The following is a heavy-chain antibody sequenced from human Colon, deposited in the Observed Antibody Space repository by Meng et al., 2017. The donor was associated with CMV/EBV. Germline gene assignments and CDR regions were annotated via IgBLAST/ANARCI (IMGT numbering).Heavy chain of an antibody. D-gene: IGHD3-10*01. CDR1: GFTFSVYW. CDR3: GRNRVDH. CDR2: IRQDASEK. Sequence: ESLKISCAASGFTFSVYWMTWVRQAPGKGLEWVANIRQDASEKFYADSVKGRFTISRDNAKSSLYLQMNSLRGEDTAVYYCGRNRVDHWGQGTLVTVSS. V-gene: IGHV3-7*01. J-gene: IGHJ4*02.